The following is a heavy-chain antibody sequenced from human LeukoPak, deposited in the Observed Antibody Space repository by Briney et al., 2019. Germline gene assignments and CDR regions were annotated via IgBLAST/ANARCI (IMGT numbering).Heavy chain of an antibody. CDR1: GFTFSHYA. J-gene: IGHJ4*02. V-gene: IGHV3-30*04. D-gene: IGHD2-2*01. CDR2: ISYDGSDL. CDR3: ARDWRYCTSDSCYGAFDY. Sequence: PGRSLRLSCAASGFTFSHYALNWVRRTPGKGLEWVATISYDGSDLSYADSVKGRFTISRDKSKNMLYLQMNSLRVEDTALYYCARDWRYCTSDSCYGAFDYWGQGTLVTVSS.